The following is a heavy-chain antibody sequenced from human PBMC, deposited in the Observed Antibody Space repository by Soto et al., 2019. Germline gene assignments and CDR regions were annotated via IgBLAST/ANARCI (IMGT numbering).Heavy chain of an antibody. D-gene: IGHD6-19*01. V-gene: IGHV1-8*01. CDR3: ARTQLLIAVAGTPPYIYYYYYGMDV. J-gene: IGHJ6*02. Sequence: ASVKVSCKASGYTFTSYDINWVRQATGQGXEWMGWMNPNSGNTGYAQKFQGRVTMTRNTSISTAYMELSSLRSEDTAVYYCARTQLLIAVAGTPPYIYYYYYGMDVWGQGTTVTVSS. CDR2: MNPNSGNT. CDR1: GYTFTSYD.